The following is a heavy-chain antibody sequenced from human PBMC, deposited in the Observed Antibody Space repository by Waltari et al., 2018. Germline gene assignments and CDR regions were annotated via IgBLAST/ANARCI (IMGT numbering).Heavy chain of an antibody. CDR1: GFTFSSYA. CDR3: AREIEYSSGWTLGYYGMDV. V-gene: IGHV3-64*01. J-gene: IGHJ6*02. D-gene: IGHD6-19*01. Sequence: EVQLVESGGGLVQPGGSLRLSCAASGFTFSSYAMHWVRQAPGKGLEYVSAISSNGGSTYYANSVKGRFTISRDNSKNTLYLQMGSLRAEDMAVYYCAREIEYSSGWTLGYYGMDVWGQGTTVTVSS. CDR2: ISSNGGST.